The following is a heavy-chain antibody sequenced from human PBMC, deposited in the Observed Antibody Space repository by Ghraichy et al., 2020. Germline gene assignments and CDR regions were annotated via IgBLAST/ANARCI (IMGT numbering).Heavy chain of an antibody. V-gene: IGHV4-61*01. Sequence: SETLSLTCTVSRGSVAGCSYFWSWIRQRPGKELDWIGYIFTGRNSNYNPSLKSRVTISVDTSKNQFSLNLTSVTAADPAVYYCAGRGRRFDYWGQATLVTVSS. CDR1: RGSVAGCSYF. J-gene: IGHJ4*02. D-gene: IGHD3-10*01. CDR2: IFTGRNS. CDR3: AGRGRRFDY.